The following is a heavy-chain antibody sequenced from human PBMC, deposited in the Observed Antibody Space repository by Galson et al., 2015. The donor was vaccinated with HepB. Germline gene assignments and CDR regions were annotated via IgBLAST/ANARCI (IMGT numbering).Heavy chain of an antibody. J-gene: IGHJ6*02. CDR2: IYPGDYDA. D-gene: IGHD3-10*01. CDR1: RDSFPGYW. Sequence: QSGAEVKKPGESLKISCQGSRDSFPGYWIAWVRQMPGKGLGWMGIIYPGDYDAKYSPSFQGHVTFSADKATTTAYLQLSSLTVADSAIYYCARVMVRGTHCLDVWGQGTTVTVSS. CDR3: ARVMVRGTHCLDV. V-gene: IGHV5-51*01.